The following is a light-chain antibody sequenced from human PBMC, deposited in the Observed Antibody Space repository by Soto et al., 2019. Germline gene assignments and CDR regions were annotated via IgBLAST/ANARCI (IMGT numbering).Light chain of an antibody. CDR1: SSNIGINT. J-gene: IGLJ3*02. Sequence: QSVLTQPPSASGTPGQRVIISCSGSSSNIGINTVNWYQLLPGTAPKLLIYNNNRRPSGVPDRFSGSKSGTSASLAISGLQSEDEADYYCAAWDDSLNVWVFGGGTKLTVL. CDR3: AAWDDSLNVWV. CDR2: NNN. V-gene: IGLV1-44*01.